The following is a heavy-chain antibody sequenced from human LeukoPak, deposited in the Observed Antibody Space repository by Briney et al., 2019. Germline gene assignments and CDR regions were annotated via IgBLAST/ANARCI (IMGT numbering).Heavy chain of an antibody. Sequence: VASVKVSCRASGYTFTGYYMHWVRQAPGQGLEWMGWINPNSGGTNYAQKFQGRVTMTRDTSISTAYMELSRLRSDDTAVYYCARGSLWFGELLGLAFDIWGQGTMVTVSS. CDR2: INPNSGGT. D-gene: IGHD3-10*01. CDR1: GYTFTGYY. J-gene: IGHJ3*02. CDR3: ARGSLWFGELLGLAFDI. V-gene: IGHV1-2*02.